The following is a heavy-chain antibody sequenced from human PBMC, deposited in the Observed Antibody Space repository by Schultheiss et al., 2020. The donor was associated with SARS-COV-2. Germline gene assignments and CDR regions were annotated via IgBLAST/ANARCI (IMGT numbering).Heavy chain of an antibody. CDR2: IYHSGST. D-gene: IGHD2-15*01. CDR3: ARVSCSGGSCYPKPFDY. J-gene: IGHJ4*02. V-gene: IGHV4-4*02. CDR1: GGSISSSNW. Sequence: SETLSLTCAVSGGSISSSNWWSWVRQPPGKGLEWIGEIYHSGSTNYNPSLKSRVTISVDTSKNQFSLKLSSVTAADTAVYYCARVSCSGGSCYPKPFDYWGQGTLVTVSS.